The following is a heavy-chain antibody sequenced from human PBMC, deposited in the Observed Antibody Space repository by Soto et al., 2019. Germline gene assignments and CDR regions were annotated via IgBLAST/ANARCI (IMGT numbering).Heavy chain of an antibody. CDR1: GFIFNSYS. CDR3: ARDLVYCSGGSCVHYFDY. D-gene: IGHD2-15*01. V-gene: IGHV3-48*01. J-gene: IGHJ4*02. CDR2: ISGRGTTT. Sequence: PGGSLRLSCVASGFIFNSYSMNCVRQAPGKGLEWVSTISGRGTTTNYADSVKGRFTTSRDNSKNTLYLQMDSLRAEGTAVYYCARDLVYCSGGSCVHYFDYWGQGTLVTVSS.